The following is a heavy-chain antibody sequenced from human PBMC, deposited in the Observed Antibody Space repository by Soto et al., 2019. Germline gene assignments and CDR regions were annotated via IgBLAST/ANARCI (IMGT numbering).Heavy chain of an antibody. CDR3: ATGLTLPVRPWFDT. J-gene: IGHJ5*02. CDR1: GFTVSGNY. V-gene: IGHV3-53*01. Sequence: EVQLVESGGGLIQPGGSLRLSCAASGFTVSGNYITWVRQAPGKGLEWVSVIFSGDNTYYSDSVKGRFTISRDNSKNTVYLQMNRLGGDDTAVYFWATGLTLPVRPWFDTWGQGTLLTVSS. CDR2: IFSGDNT. D-gene: IGHD2-21*02.